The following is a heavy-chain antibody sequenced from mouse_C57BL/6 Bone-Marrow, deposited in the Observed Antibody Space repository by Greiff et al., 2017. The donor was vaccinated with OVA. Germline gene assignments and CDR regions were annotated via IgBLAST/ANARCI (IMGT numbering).Heavy chain of an antibody. CDR3: ARGLTRGGY. J-gene: IGHJ2*01. CDR2: IYPRSGNT. CDR1: GYTFTSYG. D-gene: IGHD2-4*01. Sequence: QVQLQQSGAELARPGASVKLSCKASGYTFTSYGISWVKQRPGQGLEWIGEIYPRSGNTYYNEKFKGKATLTADKSSSTAYMELRSLTSEDSAVYFCARGLTRGGYWGQGTTLTVSS. V-gene: IGHV1-81*01.